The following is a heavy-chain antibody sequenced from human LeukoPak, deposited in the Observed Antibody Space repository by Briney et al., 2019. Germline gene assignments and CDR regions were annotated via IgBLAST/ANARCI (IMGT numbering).Heavy chain of an antibody. CDR2: IIPILGIA. Sequence: SVKVSCKASGGTFSSYAISWVRQAPGQGLEWMGRIIPILGIANYAQKFQGRVTITADKSTSTAYMELRSLRSEDTAVYYCARDQAPYYYDSSGYSNLDYWGQGTLVTVSS. J-gene: IGHJ4*02. CDR3: ARDQAPYYYDSSGYSNLDY. CDR1: GGTFSSYA. D-gene: IGHD3-22*01. V-gene: IGHV1-69*04.